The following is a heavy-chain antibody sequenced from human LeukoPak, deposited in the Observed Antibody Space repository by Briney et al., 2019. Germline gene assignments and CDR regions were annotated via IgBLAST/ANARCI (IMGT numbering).Heavy chain of an antibody. CDR1: GGSISSSSTYY. D-gene: IGHD2-15*01. CDR2: IYYSGYT. J-gene: IGHJ6*02. V-gene: IGHV4-39*01. Sequence: KSSETLSLTCTVSGGSISSSSTYYWGWIRQLPGKGLEWIGSIYYSGYTYHNPSLESRVTMSVDTSKNQFSLKLTSVTAADTAVYYCATSGPGYYYGMDVWGQGTTVTVSS. CDR3: ATSGPGYYYGMDV.